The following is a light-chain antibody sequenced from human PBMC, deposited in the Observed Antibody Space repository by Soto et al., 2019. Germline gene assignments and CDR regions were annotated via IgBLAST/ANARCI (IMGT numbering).Light chain of an antibody. CDR2: GAS. J-gene: IGKJ1*01. CDR1: QSVSNNY. V-gene: IGKV3-20*01. Sequence: EIVLTQSPGTLSLSPGERATLSCRASQSVSNNYLAWYQQKPGQAPRLLIYGASSRASGIPDRFSGSGSGTDFTLTISRVEPEDFALYYWQQYGSSLTFGLGTKVDIK. CDR3: QQYGSSLT.